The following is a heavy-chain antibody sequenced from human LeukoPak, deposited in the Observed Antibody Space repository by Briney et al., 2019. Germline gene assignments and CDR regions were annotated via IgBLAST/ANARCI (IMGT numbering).Heavy chain of an antibody. V-gene: IGHV1-2*02. CDR2: INPNSGGT. D-gene: IGHD1-26*01. Sequence: ASVKVSCKASGYTFTGYYMHWVRQAPGQGLEWMGWINPNSGGTNYAQKLQGRVTMTRDTSISTAYMEVSRLRSDDTAVYYCGRGGGGSYDFDYWGQGNMVTVSS. J-gene: IGHJ4*02. CDR3: GRGGGGSYDFDY. CDR1: GYTFTGYY.